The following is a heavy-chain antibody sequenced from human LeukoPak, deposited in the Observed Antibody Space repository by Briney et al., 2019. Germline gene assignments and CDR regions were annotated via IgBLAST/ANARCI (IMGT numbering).Heavy chain of an antibody. J-gene: IGHJ5*02. CDR2: INPNSGGT. V-gene: IGHV1-2*02. CDR3: ARAGGFGESNWFDP. Sequence: ASVKVSCKASGYTFTGYYMHWVRQAPGQGLEWMGWINPNSGGTNYAQKFQGRVTMTRDMSTSTVYMELSSLRSEDTAVYYCARAGGFGESNWFDPWGQGTLVTVSS. CDR1: GYTFTGYY. D-gene: IGHD3-10*01.